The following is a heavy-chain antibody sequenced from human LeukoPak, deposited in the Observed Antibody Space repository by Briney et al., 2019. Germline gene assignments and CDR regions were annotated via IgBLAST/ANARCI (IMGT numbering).Heavy chain of an antibody. V-gene: IGHV3-66*01. CDR2: IYTDGTT. D-gene: IGHD1-26*01. CDR1: GFSVTNY. J-gene: IGHJ6*03. Sequence: PGGSLRLSCAASGFSVTNYMTWVRQAPGKGLEWVSVIYTDGTTYYADSVKGGFTISRDNSKNTLYLQMNSLRGEDTAAYYCAGYGGSYPYYMDVWGKGTTVTMSS. CDR3: AGYGGSYPYYMDV.